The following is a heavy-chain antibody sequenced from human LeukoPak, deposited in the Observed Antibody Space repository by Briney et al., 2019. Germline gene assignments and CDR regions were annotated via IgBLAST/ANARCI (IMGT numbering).Heavy chain of an antibody. CDR2: IYSSGST. J-gene: IGHJ4*02. CDR1: GGSISSSSFY. D-gene: IGHD3-16*01. V-gene: IGHV4-39*07. Sequence: SETLSLTCTVSGGSISSSSFYWGWTRQPPGKGLEWIGSIYSSGSTYYNPSLKSRVTMSVATSRNQISLKLSSVTAADTAVYYCVRDPMITFHYFDYWGQGTLVTVSS. CDR3: VRDPMITFHYFDY.